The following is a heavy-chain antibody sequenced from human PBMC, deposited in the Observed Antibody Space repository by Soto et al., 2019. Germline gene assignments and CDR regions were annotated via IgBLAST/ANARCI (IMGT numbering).Heavy chain of an antibody. CDR1: GFTLNSYN. V-gene: IGHV3-30-3*01. J-gene: IGHJ4*02. CDR3: ARAGYNRGGFDY. Sequence: QVQLVESGGGVVPPGGSLRVSCVVSGFTLNSYNMHWVRQAPGEGLEWVAVISFDGANTFYADSVKGRFTISRDTSRDTLYLQMSRLRVEDTAVYYCARAGYNRGGFDYWGQGTLVSVSS. D-gene: IGHD6-25*01. CDR2: ISFDGANT.